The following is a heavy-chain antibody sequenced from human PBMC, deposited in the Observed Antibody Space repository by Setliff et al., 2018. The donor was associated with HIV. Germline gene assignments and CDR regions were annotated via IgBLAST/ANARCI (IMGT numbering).Heavy chain of an antibody. CDR2: ISHSGRT. V-gene: IGHV4-34*01. CDR3: ARGFEGYCSGASCHWFDS. Sequence: SETLSLTCAVYGGSLTDYDWTWIRQTPAKGLEWIGEISHSGRTNYNPSLKTRHIISRDTSKNQFSLRLSSATVADTAIYYCARGFEGYCSGASCHWFDSWGQGTQVTVSS. D-gene: IGHD2-15*01. CDR1: GGSLTDYD. J-gene: IGHJ5*01.